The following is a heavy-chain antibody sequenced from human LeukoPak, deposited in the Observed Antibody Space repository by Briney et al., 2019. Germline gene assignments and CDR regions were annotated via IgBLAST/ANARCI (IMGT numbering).Heavy chain of an antibody. J-gene: IGHJ4*02. CDR1: GFTFSTYA. Sequence: GGSLRLSCAASGFTFSTYAMSWVRQAPGKGLGWVSGLTGGGGGTSYADSVKGRFTISRDNAKNSLYLQMNSLRAEDTAVYYCAREKAAAGFDYWGQGTLVTVSS. CDR3: AREKAAAGFDY. D-gene: IGHD6-13*01. V-gene: IGHV3-23*01. CDR2: LTGGGGGT.